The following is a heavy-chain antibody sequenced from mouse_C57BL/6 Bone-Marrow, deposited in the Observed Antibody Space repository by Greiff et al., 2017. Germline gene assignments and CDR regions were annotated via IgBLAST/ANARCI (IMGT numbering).Heavy chain of an antibody. CDR1: GYTFTSYW. Sequence: QVQLQQPGAELVKPGASVKMSCKASGYTFTSYWITWVKQRPGPGLEWIGDIYPTSGRTNYNEKFKSKAILTVDTSSNTAYMQLISLTSEDSAVFYCARSGPLGRSFDYWGQGTTLTGSS. CDR3: ARSGPLGRSFDY. CDR2: IYPTSGRT. D-gene: IGHD4-1*01. V-gene: IGHV1-55*01. J-gene: IGHJ2*01.